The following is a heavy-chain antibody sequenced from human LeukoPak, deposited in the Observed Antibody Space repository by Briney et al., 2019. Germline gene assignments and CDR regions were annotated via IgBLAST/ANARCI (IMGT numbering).Heavy chain of an antibody. CDR2: IYYSGST. CDR1: GGSISSYY. D-gene: IGHD3-3*01. Sequence: SETLSLTCTVSGGSISSYYWSWIRQTPGKGLEWIGYIYYSGSTNYNPSLKSRVTISVDTSKNQFSLKLSSVTAADTAVYYCARPRGVVDAFDIWGQGTMVTVSS. CDR3: ARPRGVVDAFDI. J-gene: IGHJ3*02. V-gene: IGHV4-59*01.